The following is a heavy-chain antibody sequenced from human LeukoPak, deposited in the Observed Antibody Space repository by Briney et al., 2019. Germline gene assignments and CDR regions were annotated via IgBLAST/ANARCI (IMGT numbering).Heavy chain of an antibody. J-gene: IGHJ4*02. CDR1: GYNFAHDW. CDR2: IFPDDSDT. V-gene: IGHV5-51*01. D-gene: IGHD5-24*01. CDR3: ARQESEMTTPANRYFEL. Sequence: GESLKISCKGSGYNFAHDWIGWVRQMPGKGLEWMGIIFPDDSDTIYSPSFQGQVTISADKSINTAYLQWSNLKASDSAIYYCARQESEMTTPANRYFELWGQGTLITVSS.